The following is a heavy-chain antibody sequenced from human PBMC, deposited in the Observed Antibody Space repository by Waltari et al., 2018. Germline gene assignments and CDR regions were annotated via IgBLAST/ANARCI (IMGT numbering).Heavy chain of an antibody. CDR3: ARLYYTADY. V-gene: IGHV3-23*01. CDR2: IRNSGDST. D-gene: IGHD3-22*01. J-gene: IGHJ4*02. Sequence: ELQLLESGGGLVQSGGSLRLSCAASGFTFSSYAMSWVRQAPGKGLEWVSGIRNSGDSTDYADSVQGRLTISRDNSKNTLYLYMNSLRAEDTAVYYCARLYYTADYWGQGTLVTVSS. CDR1: GFTFSSYA.